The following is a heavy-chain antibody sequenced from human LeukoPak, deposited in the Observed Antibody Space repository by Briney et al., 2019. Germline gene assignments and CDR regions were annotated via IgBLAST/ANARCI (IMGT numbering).Heavy chain of an antibody. CDR2: IRYDGSNK. J-gene: IGHJ4*02. Sequence: PGGSLRLSCAASGFTFSSYGMHWVRQAPGKGLEWVAFIRYDGSNKYYADSVKGRFTISRDNSKNTLYLQMNSLRAEDTAVYYCARDNEFSGRWLRFQFDYWGQGTLVTVSS. CDR3: ARDNEFSGRWLRFQFDY. CDR1: GFTFSSYG. V-gene: IGHV3-30*02. D-gene: IGHD5-12*01.